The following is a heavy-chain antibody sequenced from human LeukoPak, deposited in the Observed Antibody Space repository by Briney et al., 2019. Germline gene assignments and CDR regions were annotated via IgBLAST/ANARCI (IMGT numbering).Heavy chain of an antibody. CDR1: GFAINDNY. D-gene: IGHD3-9*01. J-gene: IGHJ4*02. CDR3: ARAILLTGSEYYFDS. CDR2: IYIGGDT. Sequence: PGGSLRLSCAASGFAINDNYMGWVRQAPGKGLDWVSLIYIGGDTFYADSVKGRFTIPRDSSRNTGYLHMNNLRPDDTATYYCARAILLTGSEYYFDSWGQGTVVTVSS. V-gene: IGHV3-53*01.